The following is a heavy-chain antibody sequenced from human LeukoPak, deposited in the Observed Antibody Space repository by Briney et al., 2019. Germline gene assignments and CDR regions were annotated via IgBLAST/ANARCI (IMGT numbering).Heavy chain of an antibody. J-gene: IGHJ4*02. D-gene: IGHD3-3*01. Sequence: GGSLRLTCAASGFTFTSYTMNWVRQAPGKRLEWVSSISSSSGYIYYADSMKGRFTISRDNAKNSLYLQMDSLRAEDTAVYFCAKGFDFWSGFDYWGQGALVTVSS. CDR2: ISSSSGYI. CDR1: GFTFTSYT. CDR3: AKGFDFWSGFDY. V-gene: IGHV3-21*01.